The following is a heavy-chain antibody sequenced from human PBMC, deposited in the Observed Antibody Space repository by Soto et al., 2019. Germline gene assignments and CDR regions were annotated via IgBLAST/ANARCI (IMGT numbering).Heavy chain of an antibody. V-gene: IGHV1-46*01. D-gene: IGHD3-16*01. CDR1: GYIFINYY. J-gene: IGHJ4*02. CDR2: INPNGGST. CDR3: ARVVVRYDYIWTPGTIDY. Sequence: GASVKVSCKASGYIFINYYIHWVRQAPGQGLEWIGIINPNGGSTNYAQKLQGRVTMTTDTSTSTAYMELRSLRSDDTAVYYCARVVVRYDYIWTPGTIDYWGQGTLVTVSS.